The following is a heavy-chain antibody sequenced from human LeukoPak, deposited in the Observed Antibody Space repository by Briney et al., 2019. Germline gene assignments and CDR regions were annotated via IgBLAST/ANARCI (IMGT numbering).Heavy chain of an antibody. CDR2: IKQDGSEK. V-gene: IGHV3-7*01. CDR1: GFTFSSYW. Sequence: GSLRLSCAASGFTFSSYWMSWVRQAPGKGLEWVANIKQDGSEKYYVDSVKGRFTISRDNAKNSLFPQMNSLRAEDTAVYYCARGTLLTPFDYWGQGTLVTVSS. CDR3: ARGTLLTPFDY. J-gene: IGHJ4*02. D-gene: IGHD3-9*01.